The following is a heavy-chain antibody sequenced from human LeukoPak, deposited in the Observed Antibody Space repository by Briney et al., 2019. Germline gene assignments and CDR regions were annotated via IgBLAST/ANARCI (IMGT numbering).Heavy chain of an antibody. CDR2: IYHSGST. CDR1: NVSISSGYY. V-gene: IGHV4-38-2*02. CDR3: ARVDIVVVPAAMFFDY. D-gene: IGHD2-2*03. Sequence: SETLSLTCTVSNVSISSGYYWGWIRQPPGKGLEWIGSIYHSGSTYYNPFLKSRVTISVDTSKNQFSLKLSSVTAADTAVYYCARVDIVVVPAAMFFDYWGQGTLVTVSS. J-gene: IGHJ4*02.